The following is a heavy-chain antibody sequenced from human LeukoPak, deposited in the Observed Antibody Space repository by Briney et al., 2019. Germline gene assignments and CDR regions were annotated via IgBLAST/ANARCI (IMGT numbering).Heavy chain of an antibody. Sequence: SETLSLTCTVSGGSISSSSYYWGWIRQPPGKGLEWIGSIYYSGSTYYNPSLKSRVTISVDTSKNQFSLKLSSVTAADTAVYYCARDYTSYYYGSGSLEPVWFDPWGQGTLVTVSS. J-gene: IGHJ5*02. D-gene: IGHD3-10*01. CDR3: ARDYTSYYYGSGSLEPVWFDP. CDR1: GGSISSSSYY. V-gene: IGHV4-39*02. CDR2: IYYSGST.